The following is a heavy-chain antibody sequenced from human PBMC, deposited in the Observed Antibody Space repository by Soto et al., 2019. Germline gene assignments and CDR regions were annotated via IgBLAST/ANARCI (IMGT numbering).Heavy chain of an antibody. D-gene: IGHD3-3*01. CDR3: ARGLYYDFWSGYPLGGGNWFDP. CDR2: IIPIFGTA. CDR1: GGTFSSYA. V-gene: IGHV1-69*13. J-gene: IGHJ5*02. Sequence: ASVKVSCKASGGTFSSYAISWVRQAPGQGLEWMGGIIPIFGTANYAQKFQGRVTITADESTSTAYMELSSLRSEDTAVYYCARGLYYDFWSGYPLGGGNWFDPWGQGTLVTVSS.